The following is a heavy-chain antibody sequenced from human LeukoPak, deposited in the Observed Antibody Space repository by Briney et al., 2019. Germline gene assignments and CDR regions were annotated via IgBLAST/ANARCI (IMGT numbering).Heavy chain of an antibody. CDR1: GFIFSNYV. D-gene: IGHD6-19*01. J-gene: IGHJ4*02. CDR2: IWYDGSNT. CDR3: ARVPYGSGWYYFDY. V-gene: IGHV3-33*01. Sequence: GRSLRLSCEASGFIFSNYVMHWARQAPGKGLEWVAVIWYDGSNTYYADSVKGRFTISRDNSKNTLYLQMNSLRVEDTAVYYCARVPYGSGWYYFDYWGQGTLVTVSS.